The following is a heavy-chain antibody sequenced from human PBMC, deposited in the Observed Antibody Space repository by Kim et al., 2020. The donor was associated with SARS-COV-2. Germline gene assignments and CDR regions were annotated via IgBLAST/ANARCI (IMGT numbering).Heavy chain of an antibody. V-gene: IGHV4-34*01. J-gene: IGHJ5*02. CDR3: VRGRCSSTSCLRWFDP. CDR2: INHSGST. CDR1: GGSFSGYY. Sequence: SETLSLTCAVYGGSFSGYYWSWIRQPPGKGLQWIGEINHSGSTNYNPSLKSRVTISVDTSKNQFSLKLSSVTAADTAVYYCVRGRCSSTSCLRWFDPWG. D-gene: IGHD2-2*01.